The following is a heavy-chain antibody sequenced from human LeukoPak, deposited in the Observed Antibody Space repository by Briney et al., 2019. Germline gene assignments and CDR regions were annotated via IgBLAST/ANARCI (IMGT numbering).Heavy chain of an antibody. J-gene: IGHJ4*02. CDR3: ARGGGYGSSPLK. V-gene: IGHV4-39*07. CDR2: IYYSGST. D-gene: IGHD6-6*01. CDR1: GGSISSSSYY. Sequence: SETLSLTCTVSGGSISSSSYYWGWIRQPPGKGLEWIGSIYYSGSTYYNPSLKSRVTISVDTSKNQFSLKLTSVTAADTAVYYCARGGGYGSSPLKWGQGMLVTVSS.